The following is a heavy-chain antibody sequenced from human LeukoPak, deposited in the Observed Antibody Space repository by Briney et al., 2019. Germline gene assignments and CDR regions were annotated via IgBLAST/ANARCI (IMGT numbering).Heavy chain of an antibody. J-gene: IGHJ5*02. CDR2: IYYSGST. D-gene: IGHD3-22*01. Sequence: PSETLSLTCTVSGGSISSYYWSWIQQPPGKGLEWIGYIYYSGSTNYNPSLKSRVTISVDTSKNQFSLKLSSVTAADTAVYYCARDMHYDSSGENWFDPWGQGTLVTVSS. CDR1: GGSISSYY. V-gene: IGHV4-59*01. CDR3: ARDMHYDSSGENWFDP.